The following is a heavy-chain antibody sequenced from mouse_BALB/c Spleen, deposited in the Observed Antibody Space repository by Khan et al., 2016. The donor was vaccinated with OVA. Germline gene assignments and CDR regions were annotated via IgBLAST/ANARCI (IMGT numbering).Heavy chain of an antibody. D-gene: IGHD2-14*01. V-gene: IGHV3-2*02. CDR2: ISSTGST. CDR3: ARSLYYSYGYALDC. CDR1: GYSITSDYA. J-gene: IGHJ4*01. Sequence: EVQLQESGPGLVKPSQSLSLTCTVTGYSITSDYAWNWIRQFPGNKLEWMGYISSTGSTSSNPSLKSRISIPRDTSKNQFFLQLKSVTSEDTATYYGARSLYYSYGYALDCWGRGTSVTVSS.